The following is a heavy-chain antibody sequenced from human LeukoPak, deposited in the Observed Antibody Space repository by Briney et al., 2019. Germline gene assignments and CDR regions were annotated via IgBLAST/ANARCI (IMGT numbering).Heavy chain of an antibody. J-gene: IGHJ4*02. D-gene: IGHD3-10*01. V-gene: IGHV3-30-3*01. CDR1: GFTFSSYA. CDR3: ARYGSGSSHDY. Sequence: RGSLRLSCAASGFTFSSYAMHWVRQAPGKGLEWVAVISYDGSNKYYADSVKGRFTISRDNSKNTLYLQMNSLRAEDTAVYYCARYGSGSSHDYWGQGTLVTVSS. CDR2: ISYDGSNK.